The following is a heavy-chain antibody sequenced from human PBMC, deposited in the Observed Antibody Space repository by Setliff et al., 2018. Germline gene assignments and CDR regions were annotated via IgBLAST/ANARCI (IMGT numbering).Heavy chain of an antibody. CDR3: ASCRYQVPYDY. CDR2: IYYSGST. D-gene: IGHD2-2*01. V-gene: IGHV4-39*01. Sequence: TSGTLSLTCTVSGGSISSSSYYWGWIRQPPGKGLEWIGSIYYSGSTYYNPSLKSRVTIFVDTSKNQFSLNLNSVTAADTGVYYCASCRYQVPYDYWGQGSLVTVSS. CDR1: GGSISSSSYY. J-gene: IGHJ4*02.